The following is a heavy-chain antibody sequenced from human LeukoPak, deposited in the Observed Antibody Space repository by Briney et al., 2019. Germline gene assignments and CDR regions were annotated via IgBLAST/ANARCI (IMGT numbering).Heavy chain of an antibody. CDR1: GFTFSSYA. V-gene: IGHV3-23*01. D-gene: IGHD3-3*01. CDR2: ISGSGGST. CDR3: AKDRETYYDFWSGYPLCDY. Sequence: PGGSLRLSCAASGFTFSSYAMSWVRQAPGKGLEWVSAISGSGGSTYYADSVKGRFTISRDNSKNTLYLQMNSLRAEDTAVYYCAKDRETYYDFWSGYPLCDYWGQGTLVAVSS. J-gene: IGHJ4*02.